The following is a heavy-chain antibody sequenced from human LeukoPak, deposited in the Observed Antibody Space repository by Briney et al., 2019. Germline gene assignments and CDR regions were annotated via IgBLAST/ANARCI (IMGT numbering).Heavy chain of an antibody. J-gene: IGHJ2*01. Sequence: PGGSLRLSCAASGFTFSSYGMHWGRQAPGKGLEWVAVIGYDGRNKYYADSVKGRFIISRDNSKNTLYLQMNILRAEDTAVYYCSRDMEQWLVQDWYFDLWGRGTLVTVSS. D-gene: IGHD6-19*01. CDR2: IGYDGRNK. CDR1: GFTFSSYG. V-gene: IGHV3-33*08. CDR3: SRDMEQWLVQDWYFDL.